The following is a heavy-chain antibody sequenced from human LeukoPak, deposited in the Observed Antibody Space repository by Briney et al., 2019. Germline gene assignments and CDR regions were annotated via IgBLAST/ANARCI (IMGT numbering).Heavy chain of an antibody. CDR3: ATLGGETPLDY. V-gene: IGHV1-24*01. CDR1: GYTLTELS. J-gene: IGHJ4*02. D-gene: IGHD3-16*01. CDR2: FDPEDGET. Sequence: ASVKVSCKVSGYTLTELSMHWVRQAPGKGLEWMGGFDPEDGETIYAQKFQGRVTITEDTSTDTAYMELSSLRSEDTAVYYCATLGGETPLDYWGQGTLVTVSS.